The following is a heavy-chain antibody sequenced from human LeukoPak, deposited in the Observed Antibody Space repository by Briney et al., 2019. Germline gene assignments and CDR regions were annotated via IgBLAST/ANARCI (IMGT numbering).Heavy chain of an antibody. V-gene: IGHV4-59*01. D-gene: IGHD5-18*01. J-gene: IGHJ4*02. CDR3: ASGGVVGYSYGFDY. CDR1: GGSISSYY. Sequence: SEALSLTCTVSGGSISSYYWSWIRQPPGKGLEWIGYIYYSGSTNYNPSLKSRVTISVDTSKNQFSLKLSSVTAADTAVYYCASGGVVGYSYGFDYWGQGTLVTVSS. CDR2: IYYSGST.